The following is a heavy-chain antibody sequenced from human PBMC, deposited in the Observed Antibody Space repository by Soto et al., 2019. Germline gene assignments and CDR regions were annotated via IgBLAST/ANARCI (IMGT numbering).Heavy chain of an antibody. D-gene: IGHD6-13*01. CDR3: AREAAAGDFDY. CDR1: GGSISSYY. V-gene: IGHV4-59*01. CDR2: IYYSGST. Sequence: SETLSLTCTVSGGSISSYYWSWIRQPPGKGLEWIGYIYYSGSTNYNPSLKSRVTISVDTSKNQFSLKLSSVTAADTAVYYCAREAAAGDFDYWGQGTLVTV. J-gene: IGHJ4*02.